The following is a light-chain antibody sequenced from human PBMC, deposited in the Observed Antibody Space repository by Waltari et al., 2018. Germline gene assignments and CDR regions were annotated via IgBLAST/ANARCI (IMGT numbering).Light chain of an antibody. J-gene: IGLJ7*01. V-gene: IGLV1-51*02. CDR1: SSNLGNNY. CDR3: GTWDSSLSGAV. Sequence: QSVLTQPPSVSAAPGQRVTISCSGGSSNLGNNYVSWYRQFPGTAPKLLIYEDNERPSGVPGRFSGSKSGTSATLDITGLQAGDEAEYYCGTWDSSLSGAVFGGGTHLTVL. CDR2: EDN.